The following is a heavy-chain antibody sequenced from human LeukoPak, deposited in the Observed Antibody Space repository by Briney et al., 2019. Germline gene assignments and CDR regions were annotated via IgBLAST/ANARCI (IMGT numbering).Heavy chain of an antibody. D-gene: IGHD1-26*01. Sequence: ASVKVSCKVSGYTLTELSMHWVRQAPGQWLEWMGWISAYNGNTNYAQKLQGRVTMTTDTSTSTAYMELRSLRSDDTAVYYCARDSSPSLVGATVFDYWGQGTLVTVSS. V-gene: IGHV1-18*01. J-gene: IGHJ4*02. CDR1: GYTLTELS. CDR2: ISAYNGNT. CDR3: ARDSSPSLVGATVFDY.